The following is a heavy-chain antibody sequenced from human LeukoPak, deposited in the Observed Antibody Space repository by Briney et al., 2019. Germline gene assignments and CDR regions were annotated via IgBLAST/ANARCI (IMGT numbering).Heavy chain of an antibody. J-gene: IGHJ6*04. CDR3: AREDIVVVPAAIGREYYYYGMDV. CDR2: IIPIFGTA. D-gene: IGHD2-2*01. Sequence: HVASVKVSCKASGGTFSSYAISWVRQAPGQGLGWMGGIIPIFGTANYAQKFQGRVTITADKSTSTAYMELSSLRSEDTAVYYCAREDIVVVPAAIGREYYYYGMDVWGKGTTVTVSS. CDR1: GGTFSSYA. V-gene: IGHV1-69*06.